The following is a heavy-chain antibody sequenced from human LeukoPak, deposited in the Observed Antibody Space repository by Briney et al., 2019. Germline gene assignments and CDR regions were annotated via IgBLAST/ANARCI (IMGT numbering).Heavy chain of an antibody. J-gene: IGHJ4*02. CDR2: IRSKANSYAT. V-gene: IGHV3-73*01. CDR3: TRPDDYGDY. CDR1: GFTFSGSA. Sequence: PGGSLRLSCAASGFTFSGSAMHWVRQASGKVLEWVGRIRSKANSYATAYAASVKGRFTISRDDSKNTAYLQMNSLKTEDTAVYYCTRPDDYGDYWGQGTLVTVSS.